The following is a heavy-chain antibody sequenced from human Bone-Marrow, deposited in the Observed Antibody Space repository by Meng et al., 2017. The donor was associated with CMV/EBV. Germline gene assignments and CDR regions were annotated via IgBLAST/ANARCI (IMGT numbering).Heavy chain of an antibody. V-gene: IGHV3-9*01. J-gene: IGHJ4*02. CDR2: ISWNSGSI. D-gene: IGHD2-2*01. Sequence: GGSLRLSCAASGFTFSSHWMRWVRQAPGKGLEWVSGISWNSGSIGYADSVKGRFTISRDNAKNSLYLQMNSLRAEDTALYYCAKAIEYCSSTSCYALLDYWGQGTLVTVSS. CDR3: AKAIEYCSSTSCYALLDY. CDR1: GFTFSSHW.